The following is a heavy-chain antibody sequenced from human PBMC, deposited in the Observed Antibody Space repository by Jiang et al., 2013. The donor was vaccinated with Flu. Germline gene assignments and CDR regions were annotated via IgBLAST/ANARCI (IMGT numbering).Heavy chain of an antibody. Sequence: ASVKVSCKASGYTFTSYGISWVRQAPGQGLEWMGWISAYNGNTNYAQKPQGRVTMTTDTSTSTAYMELRSLRSDDTAVYYCARDGLLEWLLSVINYYYYGMDVWGKGTTVTVSS. CDR1: GYTFTSYG. D-gene: IGHD3-3*01. CDR2: ISAYNGNT. J-gene: IGHJ6*04. V-gene: IGHV1-18*01. CDR3: ARDGLLEWLLSVINYYYYGMDV.